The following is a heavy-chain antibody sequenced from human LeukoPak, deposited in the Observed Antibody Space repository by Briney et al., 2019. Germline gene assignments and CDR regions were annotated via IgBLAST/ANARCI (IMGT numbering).Heavy chain of an antibody. D-gene: IGHD3-3*01. J-gene: IGHJ4*02. Sequence: GGSLRLSCAASGFTFSSYWMSWVRQAPGKGLEWVANIKQDGSEKYYVDSVKGRFTISRDNAKNSLYLQMNSPRAEDTAVYYCARVQYDFWSGFDYFDHWGQGTLVTVSS. CDR2: IKQDGSEK. CDR1: GFTFSSYW. CDR3: ARVQYDFWSGFDYFDH. V-gene: IGHV3-7*01.